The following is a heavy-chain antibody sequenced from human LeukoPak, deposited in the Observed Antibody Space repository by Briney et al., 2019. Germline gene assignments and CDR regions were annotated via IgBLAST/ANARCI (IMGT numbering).Heavy chain of an antibody. CDR3: ANQKGKQHARNALDI. V-gene: IGHV3-30*02. D-gene: IGHD1-14*01. CDR1: GFTFSSYG. CDR2: IRYDGSNK. J-gene: IGHJ3*02. Sequence: GGSLRLPCAASGFTFSSYGMHWVRQAPGTGLEWVAFIRYDGSNKYYAESVKGRFTISRDNSKNTLYLQMNSLRAEDTAMYYCANQKGKQHARNALDIWGQGTMVTFSS.